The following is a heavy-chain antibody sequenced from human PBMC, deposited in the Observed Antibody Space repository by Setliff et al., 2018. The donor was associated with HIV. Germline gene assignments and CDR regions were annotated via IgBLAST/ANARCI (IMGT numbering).Heavy chain of an antibody. CDR3: ARGSNPTGNYDFYFLDV. CDR1: GGTFRTYA. J-gene: IGHJ6*03. Sequence: ASVKVSCKASGGTFRTYAISWVRQAPGQGLEWMGGIIPMLRVAKYAQNLQDRVTITADKSTGTAYMELSGLRSEGTAVYYCARGSNPTGNYDFYFLDVWGKGTTVTVS. CDR2: IIPMLRVA. V-gene: IGHV1-69*10. D-gene: IGHD1-1*01.